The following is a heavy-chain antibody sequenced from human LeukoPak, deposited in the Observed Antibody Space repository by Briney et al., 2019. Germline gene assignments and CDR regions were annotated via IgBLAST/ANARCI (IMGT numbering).Heavy chain of an antibody. CDR3: AGDQGYSSSPAYFDS. D-gene: IGHD6-13*01. J-gene: IGHJ4*02. CDR2: ISGSGGST. Sequence: GGSLRLSCAASGFTFSSYAMSWVRQAPGKGLEWVSAISGSGGSTYYADSVKGRFTISRDNSINTLYLQMNSLRPEDTAVYYCAGDQGYSSSPAYFDSWGQGTLVTVSS. CDR1: GFTFSSYA. V-gene: IGHV3-23*01.